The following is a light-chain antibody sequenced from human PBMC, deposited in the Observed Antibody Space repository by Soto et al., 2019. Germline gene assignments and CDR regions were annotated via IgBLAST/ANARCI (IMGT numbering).Light chain of an antibody. J-gene: IGLJ1*01. CDR2: EAF. CDR3: CSYAGSTTLYV. V-gene: IGLV2-23*01. CDR1: SSDVGSYNL. Sequence: QSVLTQPASVSGSPGQSITISCTGTSSDVGSYNLVSWYQQHPGTAHKLMIYEAFKRPSGVSNRFSGSKSGDTASLAISGLQAEDEADYYCCSYAGSTTLYVFGTGTKVTVL.